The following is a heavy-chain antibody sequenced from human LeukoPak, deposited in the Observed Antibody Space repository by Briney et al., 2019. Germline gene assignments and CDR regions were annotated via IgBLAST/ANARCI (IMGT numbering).Heavy chain of an antibody. J-gene: IGHJ4*02. CDR2: IYYSGST. V-gene: IGHV4-59*01. Sequence: SETLSLTCTVSGGSIGSYYWSWIRQPPGKGLEWIGYIYYSGSTNYNPSLKSRVTISLDTSKNQFSLKLSSVTAADTAVYYCARASSGWYKSDYWGQGTLVTVSS. D-gene: IGHD6-19*01. CDR1: GGSIGSYY. CDR3: ARASSGWYKSDY.